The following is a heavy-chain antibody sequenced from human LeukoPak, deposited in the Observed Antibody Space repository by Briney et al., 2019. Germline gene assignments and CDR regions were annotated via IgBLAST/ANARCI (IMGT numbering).Heavy chain of an antibody. CDR3: AAEDYYDSSGYYY. CDR1: GFTFTSSA. V-gene: IGHV1-58*02. CDR2: IVVGSGNT. D-gene: IGHD3-22*01. Sequence: SVKVSCKASGFTFTSSAMQWVRQARGQRLEWIGWIVVGSGNTNYAQKFQERVTITRDMSTSTAYMELSSLRSEDTAVYYCAAEDYYDSSGYYYWGQGTLVTVPS. J-gene: IGHJ4*02.